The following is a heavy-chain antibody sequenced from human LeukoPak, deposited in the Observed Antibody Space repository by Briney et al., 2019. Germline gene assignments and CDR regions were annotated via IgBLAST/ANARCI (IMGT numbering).Heavy chain of an antibody. CDR2: ITGSGGNT. CDR3: ATYRQVLLPFES. D-gene: IGHD2-8*02. V-gene: IGHV3-23*01. CDR1: GFTFGSYA. J-gene: IGHJ4*02. Sequence: PGGSLRLSCAASGFTFGSYAMSWVRQAPGKGLEWLSTITGSGGNTYYADSVRGRFTISRDNSKSTLSLQMNSLRAEDTAIYYCATYRQVLLPFESWGQGTLVTVSS.